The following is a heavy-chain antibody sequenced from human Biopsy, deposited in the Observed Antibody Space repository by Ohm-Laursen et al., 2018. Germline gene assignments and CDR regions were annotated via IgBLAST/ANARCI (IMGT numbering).Heavy chain of an antibody. CDR3: ARSNGYGDYRFDD. J-gene: IGHJ4*02. V-gene: IGHV4-59*01. Sequence: SETLSLTCTVSGGSISSGYWSWIRQTPGKGLEWIGYIYYSGSTNYNSSLKSRITISLDTSKNQFSLMLSSVTAADTAVYYCARSNGYGDYRFDDWGQGTLVTVAS. D-gene: IGHD4-11*01. CDR2: IYYSGST. CDR1: GGSISSGY.